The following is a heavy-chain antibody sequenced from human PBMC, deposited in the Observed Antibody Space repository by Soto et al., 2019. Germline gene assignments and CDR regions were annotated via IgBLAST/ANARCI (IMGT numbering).Heavy chain of an antibody. D-gene: IGHD3-10*01. CDR3: VRDGSGSFDY. Sequence: PVGSLRLSCYAYGFTFSSYAMHWVRQAPGKGLEYVSAISSNGGSTYYADSVKGRFTISRDNSKNTLYLQMSSLRAEDTAVYYCVRDGSGSFDYWGQGTLVTVSS. V-gene: IGHV3-64D*06. J-gene: IGHJ4*02. CDR1: GFTFSSYA. CDR2: ISSNGGST.